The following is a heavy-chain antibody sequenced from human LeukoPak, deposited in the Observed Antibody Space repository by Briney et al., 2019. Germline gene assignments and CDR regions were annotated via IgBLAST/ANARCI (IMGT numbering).Heavy chain of an antibody. D-gene: IGHD4-17*01. Sequence: PGGSLRLSCAASGFTFSSYGMHWVRQAPGKGLEWVAVISYDGSNKYYADSVKGRFTISRDNSKNTLYLQMNSLRAEDTAVYYCAKGLTTVTTFGSIYNWFDPWGQGTLVTVSS. J-gene: IGHJ5*02. CDR1: GFTFSSYG. CDR3: AKGLTTVTTFGSIYNWFDP. CDR2: ISYDGSNK. V-gene: IGHV3-30*18.